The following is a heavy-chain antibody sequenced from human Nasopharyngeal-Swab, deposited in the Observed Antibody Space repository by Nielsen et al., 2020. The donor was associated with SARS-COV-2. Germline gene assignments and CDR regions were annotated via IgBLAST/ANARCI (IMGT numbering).Heavy chain of an antibody. CDR2: INHSGST. CDR3: ARGSVVPAAPAADYFDY. J-gene: IGHJ4*02. D-gene: IGHD2-2*01. Sequence: RQAPGKGLEWIGEINHSGSTNYNPSLKSRVTISVDASKNQFSLKLSSVTAADTAVYYCARGSVVPAAPAADYFDYWGQGTLVTVSS. V-gene: IGHV4-34*01.